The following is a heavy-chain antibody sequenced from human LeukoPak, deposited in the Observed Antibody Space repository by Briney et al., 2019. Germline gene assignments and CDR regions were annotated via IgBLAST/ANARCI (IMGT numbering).Heavy chain of an antibody. CDR1: GASISTNNYY. Sequence: SETLSLTCSVSGASISTNNYYWGWIRQPPGKGLEWIGSIYSGGYTYYNPSLKSRLTISVDTSKNQFSLKLSSVTAADTAVYYCARLRVSVTTTSDFDYWGQGTLVTVSS. CDR3: ARLRVSVTTTSDFDY. J-gene: IGHJ4*02. V-gene: IGHV4-39*01. CDR2: IYSGGYT. D-gene: IGHD5-12*01.